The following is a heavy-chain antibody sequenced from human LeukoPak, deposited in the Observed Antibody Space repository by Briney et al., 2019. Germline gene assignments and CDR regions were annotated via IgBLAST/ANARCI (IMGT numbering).Heavy chain of an antibody. D-gene: IGHD3-9*01. J-gene: IGHJ4*02. Sequence: GGSLRLSCAASGFSFGGYGMHWVRQAPGKGLEWVAHIWYDASNKQYADSVEGRFTTSRDNSKNMLYLEMNNLRVEDTAVYYCTRDILTGYHKYFDYWGQGTPVTVSS. V-gene: IGHV3-33*01. CDR3: TRDILTGYHKYFDY. CDR2: IWYDASNK. CDR1: GFSFGGYG.